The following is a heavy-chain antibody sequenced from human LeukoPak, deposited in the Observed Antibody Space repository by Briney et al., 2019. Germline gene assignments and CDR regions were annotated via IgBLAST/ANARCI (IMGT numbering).Heavy chain of an antibody. Sequence: SETLSLTCTVSGGSMNPYTWTWIRQPAGKGLEWIGRSYTSGTTNYNRPLESRVTMSVDTSKNQFSLKLTSVTVADTAVYFCARDSGFWLFWGQGTLVTVSS. D-gene: IGHD3-22*01. J-gene: IGHJ1*01. CDR1: GGSMNPYT. CDR3: ARDSGFWLF. V-gene: IGHV4-4*07. CDR2: SYTSGTT.